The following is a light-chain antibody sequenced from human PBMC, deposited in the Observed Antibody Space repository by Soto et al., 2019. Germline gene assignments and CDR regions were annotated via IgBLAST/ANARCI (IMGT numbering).Light chain of an antibody. J-gene: IGKJ5*01. V-gene: IGKV1-5*01. CDR2: DAS. CDR3: QQYYRSSIT. CDR1: QSLNNY. Sequence: DSQMTQSPSTLSASVGDRVTITCRASQSLNNYLAWYQQKPGKAPKLLIYDASTLERGVPSRFSGTGSGTEFTLTISSLQPDDFATDYCQQYYRSSITFGQGTRLEIK.